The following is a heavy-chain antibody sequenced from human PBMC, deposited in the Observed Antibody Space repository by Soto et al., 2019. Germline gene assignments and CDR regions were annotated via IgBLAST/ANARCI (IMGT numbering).Heavy chain of an antibody. CDR1: GGSISSSSYY. CDR3: ARISPYNWNDGGYYGMDV. D-gene: IGHD1-1*01. CDR2: INHSGST. Sequence: PSETLSLTCTVSGGSISSSSYYWGWIRQPPGKGLEWIGKINHSGSTNYNPSLKSRVTISVDTSKNQFSLKLSSVTAADTAVYYCARISPYNWNDGGYYGMDVWGQGTTVTVSS. V-gene: IGHV4-39*07. J-gene: IGHJ6*02.